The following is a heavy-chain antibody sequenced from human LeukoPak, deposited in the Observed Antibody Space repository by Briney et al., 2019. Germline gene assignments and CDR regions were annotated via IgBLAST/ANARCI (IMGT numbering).Heavy chain of an antibody. CDR1: GFTFSSYS. CDR3: AKGTSGWMGDAFDI. J-gene: IGHJ3*02. CDR2: ISSSSSYI. Sequence: PGGSLRLSCAASGFTFSSYSMNWVRQAPGKGLEWVSSISSSSSYIYYADSVKGRFTISRDNSKNTLYLQMNSLRAEDTAVYYCAKGTSGWMGDAFDIWGQGTMVTVTS. D-gene: IGHD6-19*01. V-gene: IGHV3-21*04.